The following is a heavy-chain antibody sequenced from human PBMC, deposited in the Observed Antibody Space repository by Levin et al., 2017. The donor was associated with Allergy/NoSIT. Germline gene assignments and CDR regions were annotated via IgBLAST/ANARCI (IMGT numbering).Heavy chain of an antibody. D-gene: IGHD2-2*02. CDR1: GFTFTNAW. J-gene: IGHJ4*02. V-gene: IGHV3-15*01. CDR3: TAVGCRTNCYTGDY. CDR2: IKSKADGGTT. Sequence: GGSLRLSCAASGFTFTNAWMTWVRQAPGKGLEWIGRIKSKADGGTTDYAAPVKGRFTVSRDDSKNTLYLQMNTLTTEDTAVYYCTAVGCRTNCYTGDYWGQGTLVTVSS.